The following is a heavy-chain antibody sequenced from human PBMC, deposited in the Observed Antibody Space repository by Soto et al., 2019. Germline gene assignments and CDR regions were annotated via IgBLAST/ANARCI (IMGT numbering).Heavy chain of an antibody. D-gene: IGHD1-26*01. CDR1: GFTFSSYA. V-gene: IGHV3-30-3*01. CDR2: ISYDGSNK. CDR3: ARPPDGSYYYYYGMDV. Sequence: ESGGGVVQPGRSLRLSCAASGFTFSSYAMHWVRQAPGKGLEWVAVISYDGSNKYYADSVKGRFTISRDNSKNTLYLQMNSLRAEDTAVYYCARPPDGSYYYYYGMDVWGQGTTVTVSS. J-gene: IGHJ6*02.